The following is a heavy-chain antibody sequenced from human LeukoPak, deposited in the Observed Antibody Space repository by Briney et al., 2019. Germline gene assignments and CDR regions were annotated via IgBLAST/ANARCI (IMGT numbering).Heavy chain of an antibody. J-gene: IGHJ4*02. CDR1: GFTFSTYS. CDR3: ARDNGNSYAMDS. D-gene: IGHD3-16*01. CDR2: ITHGSSRV. V-gene: IGHV3-48*01. Sequence: GGSLRLSRAASGFTFSTYSMNWVRQAPGKGLEWISHITHGSSRVFYADSVEGRFTVSRDDAKNSLYLQMNSLRVEDTAVYYCARDNGNSYAMDSWGQGTLVTVSS.